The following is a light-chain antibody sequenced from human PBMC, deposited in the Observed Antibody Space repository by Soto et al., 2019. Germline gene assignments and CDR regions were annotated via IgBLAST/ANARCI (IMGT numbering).Light chain of an antibody. CDR3: QQRSNWPPAWT. CDR2: DAS. CDR1: QSVGSD. V-gene: IGKV3-11*01. J-gene: IGKJ1*01. Sequence: EMVLTQSQATLSVCPGARATLSCRASQSVGSDLVWYQQKPGQAPRLLIYDASNRATGIPARFSGSGSGTDFTLTISSLEPEDFAVYYCQQRSNWPPAWTFGQGTKVDIK.